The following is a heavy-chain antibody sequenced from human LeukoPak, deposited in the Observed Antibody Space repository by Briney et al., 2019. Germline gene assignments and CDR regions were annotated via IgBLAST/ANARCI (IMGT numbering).Heavy chain of an antibody. D-gene: IGHD3-22*01. Sequence: ASVKVSCKASGYTFTSYDINWVRQATGQGLEWMGWMNPNSGNTGYAQKFQGRVTMTRNTSISTAYMELSSLRSEDTAVYYCASMLYYYDSSGYRVDYWGQGTLVTVSS. CDR3: ASMLYYYDSSGYRVDY. CDR2: MNPNSGNT. V-gene: IGHV1-8*01. CDR1: GYTFTSYD. J-gene: IGHJ4*02.